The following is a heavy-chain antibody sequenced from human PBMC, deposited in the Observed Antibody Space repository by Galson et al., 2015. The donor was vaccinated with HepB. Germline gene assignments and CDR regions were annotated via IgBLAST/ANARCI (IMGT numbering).Heavy chain of an antibody. J-gene: IGHJ4*02. Sequence: SVKVSCKASGYSFTTYAMHWVRQAPGQRLEWMGWINAGTGNTKYSQRFQGRVTITRDTSASTAYMELSSLKSEDTAVYYCARGGMVRVFTFFDYWGQGTLVTVSS. D-gene: IGHD3-10*01. CDR3: ARGGMVRVFTFFDY. CDR1: GYSFTTYA. CDR2: INAGTGNT. V-gene: IGHV1-3*01.